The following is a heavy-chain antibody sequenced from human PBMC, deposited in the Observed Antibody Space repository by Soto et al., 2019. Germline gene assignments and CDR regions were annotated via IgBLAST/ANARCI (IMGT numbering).Heavy chain of an antibody. CDR1: GFSLSTSGVA. V-gene: IGHV2-5*02. Sequence: QITLKESGPTLVKPTQTLTLTCSFSGFSLSTSGVAVGWIRPPPGKALQWLAVIYWDDDKRYSPSLKSRLTITKDTSKNQVVLTMTNMDPVDTATYYCVHSRVVADNRYFQHWGQGTLVTVS. J-gene: IGHJ1*01. D-gene: IGHD2-15*01. CDR3: VHSRVVADNRYFQH. CDR2: IYWDDDK.